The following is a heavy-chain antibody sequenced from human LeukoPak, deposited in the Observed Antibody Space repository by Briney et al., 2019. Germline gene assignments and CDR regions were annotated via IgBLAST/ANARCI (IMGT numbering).Heavy chain of an antibody. CDR2: INHSGST. V-gene: IGHV4-34*01. D-gene: IGHD5-18*01. CDR3: ARGRRIQLWSRPAYYMDV. J-gene: IGHJ6*03. CDR1: GGSFSGYY. Sequence: PSETLSLTCAVYGGSFSGYYWSWIRQPPGKGLEWIGEINHSGSTNYNPSLKSRVTISVDTSKNQFSLKLSSVTAADTAVYYCARGRRIQLWSRPAYYMDVWGKGTTVTVSS.